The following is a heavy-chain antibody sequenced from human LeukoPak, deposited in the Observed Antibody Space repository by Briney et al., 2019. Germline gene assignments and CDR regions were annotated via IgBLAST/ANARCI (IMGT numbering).Heavy chain of an antibody. Sequence: SETLSLTCAVSGYSINSGYYWGWIRQPPGKGLDWIVSISHGGSTYYNPALKSRVTTSVDTSKTQFSLKLTSVTAADTAVYYCARVMERGPNWFDPWGQGTLVTVSS. CDR3: ARVMERGPNWFDP. J-gene: IGHJ5*02. CDR2: ISHGGST. D-gene: IGHD1-1*01. CDR1: GYSINSGYY. V-gene: IGHV4-38-2*01.